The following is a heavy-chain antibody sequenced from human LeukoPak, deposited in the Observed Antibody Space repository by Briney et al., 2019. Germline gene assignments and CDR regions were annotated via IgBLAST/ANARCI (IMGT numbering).Heavy chain of an antibody. Sequence: GGSLRLSYAASGFSFSSYAMTWVRQAPGKGLEWVSVVSGSGDTTYYADSVKGRFTISRDNSKSTLYLQMNSLRAEDTAVYYCVKESELLCGGWFDPWGQGTLVTVSS. CDR3: VKESELLCGGWFDP. D-gene: IGHD2-2*01. CDR1: GFSFSSYA. V-gene: IGHV3-23*01. CDR2: VSGSGDTT. J-gene: IGHJ5*02.